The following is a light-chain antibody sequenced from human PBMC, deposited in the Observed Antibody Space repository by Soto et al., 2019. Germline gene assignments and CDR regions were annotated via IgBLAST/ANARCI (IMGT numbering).Light chain of an antibody. CDR2: KAS. Sequence: DIQMTQSPSTLSASVGDRVTITCRASQSISSWLAWYQQKAGKAPKLLIYKASSLESGVPARFSGSGSGTEFTLTIRSLQPDDFATYYCQQYNSYPPYTFGQGTKLEIK. J-gene: IGKJ2*01. CDR3: QQYNSYPPYT. V-gene: IGKV1-5*03. CDR1: QSISSW.